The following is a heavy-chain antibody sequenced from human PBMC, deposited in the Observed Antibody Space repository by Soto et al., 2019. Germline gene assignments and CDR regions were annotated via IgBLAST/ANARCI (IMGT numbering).Heavy chain of an antibody. J-gene: IGHJ6*02. CDR3: ARGRKVEQWVSSGRGGGLDV. CDR1: GGSISTYY. V-gene: IGHV4-59*01. D-gene: IGHD6-19*01. Sequence: SETLSLPCTVSGGSISTYYWSWIRQPPGKGLEWIGYIYPTGSADYRSSLKSRVTISVDTSKNHFSLKLNSVTASDTAVYYCARGRKVEQWVSSGRGGGLDVWGPGTTVTVSS. CDR2: IYPTGSA.